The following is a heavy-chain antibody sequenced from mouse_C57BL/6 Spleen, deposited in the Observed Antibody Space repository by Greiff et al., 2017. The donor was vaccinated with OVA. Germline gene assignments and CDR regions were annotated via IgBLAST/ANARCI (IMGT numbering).Heavy chain of an antibody. CDR2: IDPANGNT. CDR3: AYYYGSPWFAY. Sequence: VQLQQSVAELVRPGASVKLSCTASGFNIKNTYMHWVKQRPEQGLEWIGRIDPANGNTKSDPKVQGKATITADTSSNTAYLQLRSLTSEDTAIYYCAYYYGSPWFAYWGQGTLVTVSA. V-gene: IGHV14-3*01. D-gene: IGHD1-1*01. J-gene: IGHJ3*01. CDR1: GFNIKNTY.